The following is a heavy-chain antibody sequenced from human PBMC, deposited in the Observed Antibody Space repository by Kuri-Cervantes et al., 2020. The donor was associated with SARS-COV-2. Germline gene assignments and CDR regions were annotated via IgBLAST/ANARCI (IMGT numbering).Heavy chain of an antibody. Sequence: SETLSLTCAVYGGSFSGYYWSWIRQPPGKGLEWIGEINRSGSTNYNPSLKSRVTISVDTSKNQFSPKLSSVTAADTAVYYCARESPSFGGMDVWGQGTTVTVSS. CDR3: ARESPSFGGMDV. V-gene: IGHV4-34*01. J-gene: IGHJ6*02. CDR2: INRSGST. CDR1: GGSFSGYY. D-gene: IGHD3-10*01.